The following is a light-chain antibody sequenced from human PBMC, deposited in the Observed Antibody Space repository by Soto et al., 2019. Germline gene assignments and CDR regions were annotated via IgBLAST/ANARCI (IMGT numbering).Light chain of an antibody. J-gene: IGKJ1*01. CDR1: QSVSNNY. V-gene: IGKV3-20*01. CDR2: GAS. CDR3: QQYGSSGT. Sequence: EIVLTQSPGTLSLSPGERATLSCRASQSVSNNYLAWYQQKPGQAPRLLIYGASNRATGIPDRSSGSGSGTDFTLTISGLEPEDFAVYYCQQYGSSGTFGQVTKVDSK.